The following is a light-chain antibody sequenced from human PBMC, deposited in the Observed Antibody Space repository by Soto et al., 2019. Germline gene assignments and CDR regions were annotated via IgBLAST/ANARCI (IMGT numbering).Light chain of an antibody. CDR3: SSYTSTSTLYV. CDR2: EVS. Sequence: QSALTQPASVSGSPGQSITISCSGTSSDVGSYDHVAWYQQFPGKTPKLMIYEVSNRPSGVSSRFSGSKSGNTASLTISGLQAEDEADYYCSSYTSTSTLYVFGTGTKVTVL. CDR1: SSDVGSYDH. J-gene: IGLJ1*01. V-gene: IGLV2-14*01.